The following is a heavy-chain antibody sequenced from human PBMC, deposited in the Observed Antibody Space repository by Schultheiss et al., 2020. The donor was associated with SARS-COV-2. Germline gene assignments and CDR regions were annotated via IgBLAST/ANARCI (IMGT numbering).Heavy chain of an antibody. Sequence: GGSLRLSCAASGFTFSSYAMHWVRQAPGKGLEWVAVIWYDGSNKYYADSVKGRFTISRDNAKNSLYLQMNSLRAEDTALYHCAKERGPFDAFHIWGQGTMVTVSS. CDR2: IWYDGSNK. V-gene: IGHV3-33*03. J-gene: IGHJ3*02. CDR3: AKERGPFDAFHI. D-gene: IGHD3-10*01. CDR1: GFTFSSYA.